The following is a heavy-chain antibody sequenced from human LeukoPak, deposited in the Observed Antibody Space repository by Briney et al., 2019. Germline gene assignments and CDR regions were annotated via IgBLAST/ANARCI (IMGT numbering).Heavy chain of an antibody. Sequence: PSETLSLTCTVSGGSISSSSYYWGWIRQPPGKGLEWIGSIYYSGSTYYNPSLKSRATISVDTSKNQFSLKLSSVTAADTAVYYCASPGIAAAGFDYWGQGTLVTVSS. D-gene: IGHD6-13*01. CDR2: IYYSGST. V-gene: IGHV4-39*01. CDR3: ASPGIAAAGFDY. CDR1: GGSISSSSYY. J-gene: IGHJ4*02.